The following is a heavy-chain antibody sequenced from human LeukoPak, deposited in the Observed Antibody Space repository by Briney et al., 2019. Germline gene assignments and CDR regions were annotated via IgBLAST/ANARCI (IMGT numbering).Heavy chain of an antibody. CDR1: GFTLSSYS. V-gene: IGHV3-21*01. D-gene: IGHD6-13*01. J-gene: IGHJ3*02. CDR2: ISSSSSYI. CDR3: ARAPSSSWYFDI. Sequence: GGSLRLSCAASGFTLSSYSMNWVRQAPGKGLEWVSSISSSSSYIYYADSVKGRFTISRDNAKNSLYLQMNSLRAEDTAVYYCARAPSSSWYFDIWGQGTMVTVSS.